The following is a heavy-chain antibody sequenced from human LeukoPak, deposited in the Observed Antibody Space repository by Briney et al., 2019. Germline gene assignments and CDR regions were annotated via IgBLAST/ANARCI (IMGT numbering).Heavy chain of an antibody. CDR1: GFTVSSNY. CDR2: IYSGGST. Sequence: PGGSLRHSCAASGFTVSSNYMSWVRQAPGKGLEWVSVIYSGGSTYYADSVKGRFTISRDNSKNTLYLQMNSLRAEDTAVYYCARGFPGYYDSSGYYPPYYYGMDVWGQGTTVTVSS. D-gene: IGHD3-22*01. V-gene: IGHV3-53*01. CDR3: ARGFPGYYDSSGYYPPYYYGMDV. J-gene: IGHJ6*02.